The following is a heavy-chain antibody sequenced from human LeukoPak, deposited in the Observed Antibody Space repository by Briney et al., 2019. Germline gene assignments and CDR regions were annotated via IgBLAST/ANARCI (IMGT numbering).Heavy chain of an antibody. Sequence: GASVKVSCKASGYTFTSYYMHWVRQAPGQGLEWMGIINPSGGSTSYAQKFQGRVTVTRDTSTSTVYMELSSLRSEDTAVYYCARDFEVGTNRGPFDIWGQGTMVTVSS. D-gene: IGHD1-26*01. V-gene: IGHV1-46*01. CDR3: ARDFEVGTNRGPFDI. CDR2: INPSGGST. J-gene: IGHJ3*02. CDR1: GYTFTSYY.